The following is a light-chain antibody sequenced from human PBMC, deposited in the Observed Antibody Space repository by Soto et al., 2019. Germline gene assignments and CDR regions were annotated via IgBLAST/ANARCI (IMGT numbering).Light chain of an antibody. Sequence: QSALTQPASVSGSPGQSITISCTGTSSDVGSYNLVSWYQQHPGKAPKLMIYEVSYRPSGISDRFSGSKSGNTASLTISGLQPEDEADYYCSSYGASSTLFGGGTQLTVL. CDR3: SSYGASSTL. J-gene: IGLJ2*01. CDR2: EVS. V-gene: IGLV2-23*02. CDR1: SSDVGSYNL.